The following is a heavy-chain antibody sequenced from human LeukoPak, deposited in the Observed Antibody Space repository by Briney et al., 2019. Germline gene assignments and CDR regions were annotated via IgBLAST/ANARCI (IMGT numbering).Heavy chain of an antibody. CDR3: VRGPRNYDDSGFHYGVFDI. CDR1: GFTFSSYW. D-gene: IGHD4/OR15-4a*01. J-gene: IGHJ3*02. Sequence: GGSLRLSCAASGFTFSSYWMSWVRQAPGKGLEWVANIKQDGSEKYYVDSVKGRFIISRDNSKNTLSLQMNSLTADDTAVYYCVRGPRNYDDSGFHYGVFDIWGQGTVVTVSS. V-gene: IGHV3-7*03. CDR2: IKQDGSEK.